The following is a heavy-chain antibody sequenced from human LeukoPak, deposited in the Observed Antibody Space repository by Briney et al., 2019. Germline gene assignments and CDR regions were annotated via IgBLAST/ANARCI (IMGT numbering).Heavy chain of an antibody. CDR2: IIPILGIA. V-gene: IGHV1-69*04. Sequence: WASVKVSCKASGGTFSNYAISWVRQAPGQGLEWMGRIIPILGIANYAQKFQGRVTITADKSTSTAYMELSSLRSEDTAVYYCARDRGYDILTGYYSTYYYYGMDVWGQGTTVTVSS. CDR3: ARDRGYDILTGYYSTYYYYGMDV. CDR1: GGTFSNYA. D-gene: IGHD3-9*01. J-gene: IGHJ6*02.